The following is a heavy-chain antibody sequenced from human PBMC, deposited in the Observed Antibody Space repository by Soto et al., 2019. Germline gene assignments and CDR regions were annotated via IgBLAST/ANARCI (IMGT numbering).Heavy chain of an antibody. D-gene: IGHD2-21*02. J-gene: IGHJ4*02. V-gene: IGHV5-51*01. CDR3: ARSGPDGAFDIWGKGTMVTVSSGKTYQFSLKLSSVTAADTAVYYCARRKYCTNGVCGFNYFDY. CDR2: IYPGDSDT. Sequence: PGESLKISCKGSGYSFTSYWIGWVRQMPGKGLEWMGIIYPGDSDTRYSPSFQGQVTISADKSISTAYLQWSSLKASDTAMYYCARSGPDGAFDIWGKGTMVTVSSGKTYQFSLKLSSVTAADTAVYYCARRKYCTNGVCGFNYFDYWGQGTLVTVSS. CDR1: GYSFTSYW.